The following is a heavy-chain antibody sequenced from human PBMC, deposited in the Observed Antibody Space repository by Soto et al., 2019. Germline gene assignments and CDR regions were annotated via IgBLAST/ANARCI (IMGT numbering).Heavy chain of an antibody. Sequence: NPXESLRLSCAASGFSFSDHYMTWIRQAPGKGLEWVSKISSGGTTTYYADSVKGRFTVSRDNAKNSLYLQMNSLRIEDTAVYYCAGDPYYYGSAFWGQGTLVTVSS. D-gene: IGHD3-10*01. CDR1: GFSFSDHY. CDR3: AGDPYYYGSAF. CDR2: ISSGGTTT. J-gene: IGHJ4*02. V-gene: IGHV3-11*01.